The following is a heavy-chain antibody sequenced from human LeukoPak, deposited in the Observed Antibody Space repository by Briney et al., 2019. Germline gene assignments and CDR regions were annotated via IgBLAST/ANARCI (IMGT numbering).Heavy chain of an antibody. CDR3: AIVNPRHYDFWSGYDAHYYYGMDV. D-gene: IGHD3-3*01. J-gene: IGHJ6*02. CDR2: INHSGST. Sequence: PSETLSLTCAVYGGSFSGYYWSWIRQPPGKGLEWIGEINHSGSTNYNPSLKCRVTISVDTSKNQFSLKLSSVTAADTAVYYCAIVNPRHYDFWSGYDAHYYYGMDVWGQGTTVTVSS. V-gene: IGHV4-34*01. CDR1: GGSFSGYY.